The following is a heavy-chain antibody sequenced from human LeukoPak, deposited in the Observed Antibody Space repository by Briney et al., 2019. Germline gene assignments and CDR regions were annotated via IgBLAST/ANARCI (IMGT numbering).Heavy chain of an antibody. V-gene: IGHV3-21*01. CDR3: ARSQYDSSGYYPSYTDY. CDR1: GFTFSSYS. CDR2: ISSSSSYI. J-gene: IGHJ4*02. D-gene: IGHD3-22*01. Sequence: AGGSLRLSCAASGFTFSSYSMNWVRQAPGKGLEWVSSISSSSSYIYYADSVKGRFTISRDNAKNSLYLQMNSLRAEDTAVYYCARSQYDSSGYYPSYTDYWGQGTLVTVSS.